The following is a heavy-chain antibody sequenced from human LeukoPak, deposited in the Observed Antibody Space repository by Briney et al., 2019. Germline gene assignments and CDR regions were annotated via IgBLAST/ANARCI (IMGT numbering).Heavy chain of an antibody. CDR2: ISYSGST. CDR1: GGSISSYY. Sequence: PSETLSLTCTVSGGSISSYYWSWIRQPPGKGLEWIACISYSGSTKYNPSLKSRVTISVDTSKNQLSLKLSSVTAADTAVYYCARLTHYDFWSGYYTGLDWYFDLWGRGTLVTVSS. CDR3: ARLTHYDFWSGYYTGLDWYFDL. J-gene: IGHJ2*01. V-gene: IGHV4-59*08. D-gene: IGHD3-3*01.